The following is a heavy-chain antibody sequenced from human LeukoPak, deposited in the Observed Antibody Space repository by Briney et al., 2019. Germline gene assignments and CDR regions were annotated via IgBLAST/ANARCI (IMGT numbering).Heavy chain of an antibody. D-gene: IGHD3-10*02. Sequence: PGGSLRLSCAASGFTFNNYNMNWVRQAPGKALEWVSSITSSGTYIFYADSVKGRFTISRDNAKNSLYLQMNSLGPEDTAVYYCAELGITMIGGVWGKGTTVTISS. CDR2: ITSSGTYI. CDR3: AELGITMIGGV. CDR1: GFTFNNYN. J-gene: IGHJ6*04. V-gene: IGHV3-21*01.